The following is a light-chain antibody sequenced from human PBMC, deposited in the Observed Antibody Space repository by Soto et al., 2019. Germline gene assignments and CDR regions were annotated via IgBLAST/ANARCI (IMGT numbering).Light chain of an antibody. CDR1: SSDIGGYDH. V-gene: IGLV2-14*01. Sequence: QSALTQPASVSGSPGQSITIPCTGTSSDIGGYDHVSWYQQHPGKAPKLMVYDVSNRPSGVSDRFSGAKSANTAYLTISGLQAEDEADYYCNSYTTRSRLYVFGTGTKLTVL. CDR2: DVS. CDR3: NSYTTRSRLYV. J-gene: IGLJ1*01.